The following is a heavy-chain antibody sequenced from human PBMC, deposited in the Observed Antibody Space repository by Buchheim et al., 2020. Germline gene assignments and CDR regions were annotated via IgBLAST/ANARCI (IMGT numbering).Heavy chain of an antibody. Sequence: EMQLVESGGGLVQPGGSLRLSCAASGLTLSDYYTDWVRQAPGKGLEWVGRSRDKANSYTTEYAASVKGRSIVSRDDSKNSVYLQINSLETDDTAVYYCARASSDGPMDVWGKGTT. CDR2: SRDKANSYTT. J-gene: IGHJ6*03. V-gene: IGHV3-72*01. D-gene: IGHD5-24*01. CDR1: GLTLSDYY. CDR3: ARASSDGPMDV.